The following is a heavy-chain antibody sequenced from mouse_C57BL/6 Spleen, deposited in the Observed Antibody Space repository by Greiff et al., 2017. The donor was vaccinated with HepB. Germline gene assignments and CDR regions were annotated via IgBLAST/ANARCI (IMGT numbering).Heavy chain of an antibody. D-gene: IGHD2-1*01. Sequence: VQLQQSGAELVKPGASVKLSCKASGYTFTSYWMHWVKQRPGQGLEWIGMIHPNSGSTNYNEKFKSKATLTVDKSSSTAYMQLSSLTSEDSAVYYCASAYGNYEGYYAMDYWGQGTSVTVSS. CDR1: GYTFTSYW. V-gene: IGHV1-64*01. CDR3: ASAYGNYEGYYAMDY. CDR2: IHPNSGST. J-gene: IGHJ4*01.